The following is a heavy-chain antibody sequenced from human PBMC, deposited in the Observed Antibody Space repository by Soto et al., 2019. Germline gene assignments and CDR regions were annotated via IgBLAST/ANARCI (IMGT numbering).Heavy chain of an antibody. D-gene: IGHD2-2*01. J-gene: IGHJ4*02. Sequence: SETLSLTCTVSGGYISSYYWSWIRQPPGKGLEWIGYIYYSGSTNYNPSLKSRVTISVDKSKNQFSLKLSSVTAADTAVYYCASLPATSDFDYWGQGTLVTVSS. V-gene: IGHV4-59*12. CDR2: IYYSGST. CDR3: ASLPATSDFDY. CDR1: GGYISSYY.